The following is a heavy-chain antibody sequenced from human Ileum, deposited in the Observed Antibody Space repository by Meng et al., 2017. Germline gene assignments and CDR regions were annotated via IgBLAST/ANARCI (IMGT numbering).Heavy chain of an antibody. J-gene: IGHJ4*02. Sequence: QVQLVQTAAEVKKPGASVKVSCKASGYPFTTYGISWVRQAPGQGLEWMGWMNTDKGNTNYAQKFQGRVTMTRDTSTSTAYMELRSLRSDDTAVYYCAREGAYNGGDYWGQGTLVTVSS. CDR1: GYPFTTYG. CDR3: AREGAYNGGDY. V-gene: IGHV1-18*01. D-gene: IGHD1-1*01. CDR2: MNTDKGNT.